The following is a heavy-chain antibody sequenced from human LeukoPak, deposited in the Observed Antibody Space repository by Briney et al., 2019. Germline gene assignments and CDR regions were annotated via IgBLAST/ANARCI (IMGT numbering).Heavy chain of an antibody. D-gene: IGHD6-19*01. CDR2: IYSGGST. J-gene: IGHJ4*02. Sequence: AGGSLRLSCAASGFTVSSNYMSWVRQAPGKGLEWVSVIYSGGSTYYADSVKGRFTISRDNSKNTLYLQMNSLRAEDTAVYYCAKAKDSVAATAFDYWGQGTLVTVSS. CDR3: AKAKDSVAATAFDY. CDR1: GFTVSSNY. V-gene: IGHV3-66*01.